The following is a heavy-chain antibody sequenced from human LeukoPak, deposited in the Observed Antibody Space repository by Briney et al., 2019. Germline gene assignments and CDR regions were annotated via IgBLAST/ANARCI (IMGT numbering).Heavy chain of an antibody. CDR2: IYSGGTT. J-gene: IGHJ4*02. D-gene: IGHD3-22*01. CDR3: ARMLISSGYYVDS. CDR1: GFTVSSNY. Sequence: GGSLRLSCAASGFTVSSNYMSWVRQAPGKGLEWVSVIYSGGTTYYADSVKGRFTISRDISKDTLYLQMGSLRVEDTAVYYCARMLISSGYYVDSWGQGTLVTVSS. V-gene: IGHV3-53*01.